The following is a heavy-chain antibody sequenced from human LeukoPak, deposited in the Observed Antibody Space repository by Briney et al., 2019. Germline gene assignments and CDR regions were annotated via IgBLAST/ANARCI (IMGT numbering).Heavy chain of an antibody. CDR2: IIPILGIA. D-gene: IGHD1-26*01. Sequence: SVKVSCKASGGTFSSYAISWVRQAPGQGLEWMGRIIPILGIANYAQKFQGRVTITADKSTSTAYMELSSLRSEDTAVYYCARDPGHFSGSWLDYWGQGTLATVSS. V-gene: IGHV1-69*04. CDR3: ARDPGHFSGSWLDY. J-gene: IGHJ4*02. CDR1: GGTFSSYA.